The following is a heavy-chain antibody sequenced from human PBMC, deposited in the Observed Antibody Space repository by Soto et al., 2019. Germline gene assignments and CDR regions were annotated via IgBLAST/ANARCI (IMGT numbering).Heavy chain of an antibody. Sequence: PSETLSLTCSVSGADITYSWTWIRQPAGKGLEWIGRIYTSASINYNPSLKGRVTLSVDTSTNKVSLRLASGTAADTDIYYCARDREAGYNFYYGMDGWGQGTTVT. CDR1: GADITYS. V-gene: IGHV4-4*07. CDR3: ARDREAGYNFYYGMDG. CDR2: IYTSASI. J-gene: IGHJ6*02. D-gene: IGHD6-19*01.